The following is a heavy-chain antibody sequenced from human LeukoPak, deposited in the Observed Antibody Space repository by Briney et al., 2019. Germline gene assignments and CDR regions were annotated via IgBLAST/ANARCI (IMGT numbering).Heavy chain of an antibody. D-gene: IGHD3-16*02. V-gene: IGHV3-20*04. CDR1: GFTFDDYG. CDR3: ARGSYPKRDAFDI. CDR2: INWNGGST. J-gene: IGHJ3*02. Sequence: GGSLRLSCAASGFTFDDYGMSWVRQAPGKGLEWVSGINWNGGSTGYADSVKGRFTISRDNAKNSLYLQMNSLKTEDTAVYYCARGSYPKRDAFDIWGQGTMVTVSS.